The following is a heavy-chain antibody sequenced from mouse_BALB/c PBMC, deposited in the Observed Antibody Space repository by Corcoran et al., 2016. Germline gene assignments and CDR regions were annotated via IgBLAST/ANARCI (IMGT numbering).Heavy chain of an antibody. CDR3: ARTYYGYTWFGY. V-gene: IGHV9-1*02. D-gene: IGHD2-9*01. Sequence: QIQLVQSGPELKKPGETVKISCKASTYAFTNYEMNWMKQAPGKGLKWMGWINTYTGEPTYADDFNGRFAFSLETSANTAYLQINNLKNEDMATYFCARTYYGYTWFGYWGQGTLVTVSA. J-gene: IGHJ3*01. CDR2: INTYTGEP. CDR1: TYAFTNYE.